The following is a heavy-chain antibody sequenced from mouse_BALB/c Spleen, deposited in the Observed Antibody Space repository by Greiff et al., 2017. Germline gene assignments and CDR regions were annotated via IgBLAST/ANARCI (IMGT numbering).Heavy chain of an antibody. J-gene: IGHJ4*01. V-gene: IGHV6-6*02. D-gene: IGHD2-1*01. CDR3: TRNGNYGYAMDY. CDR1: GFTFSNYW. Sequence: DVKLVESGGGLVQPGGSMKLSCVASGFTFSNYWMNWVRQSPEKGLEWVAEIRLKSNNYATHYAESVKGRFTISRDDSKSSVYLQMNNLRAEDTGIYYCTRNGNYGYAMDYWGQGTSVTVSS. CDR2: IRLKSNNYAT.